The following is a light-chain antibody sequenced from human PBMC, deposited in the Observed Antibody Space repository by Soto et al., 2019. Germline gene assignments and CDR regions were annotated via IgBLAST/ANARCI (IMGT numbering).Light chain of an antibody. CDR1: QDISNY. J-gene: IGKJ3*01. Sequence: DIQMTQSPSSLSASVGDRVTITCQASQDISNYLNRYQQKPGKAPKLLIYDASNLETGVPSRFSGSGSGTDFTFTISSLQPEDIATYYCQQYDNLPCLGPGTKVDIK. CDR3: QQYDNLPC. V-gene: IGKV1-33*01. CDR2: DAS.